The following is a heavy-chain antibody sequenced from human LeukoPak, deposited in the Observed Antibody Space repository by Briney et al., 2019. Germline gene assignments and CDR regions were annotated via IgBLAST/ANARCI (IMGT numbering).Heavy chain of an antibody. CDR2: IYPSDSHP. V-gene: IGHV5-51*01. J-gene: IGHJ4*02. CDR3: VRGYYYFDY. CDR1: GYSFTSYW. D-gene: IGHD3-22*01. Sequence: LGESLKISCKGSGYSFTSYWIGWVRQIPGKGLEWMGIIYPSDSHPRYSPSFQGQVTISADKSISNAYLQWSSLKASDTAIYYCVRGYYYFDYWGQGTLVTVSS.